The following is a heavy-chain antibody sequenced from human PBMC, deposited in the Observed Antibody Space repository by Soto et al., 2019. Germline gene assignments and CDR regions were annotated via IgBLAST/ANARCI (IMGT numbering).Heavy chain of an antibody. D-gene: IGHD2-2*01. Sequence: PSETLSLTCTVSGGSISSGGYYWSWIRQHPGKGLEWIGYIYYSGSTYYDPSLKSRVTISVDTSKNQFSLKLSSVTAADTAVYYCAREGTPHCSSTSCYLSTRRPGYYYGMDVWGQGTTVTVSS. CDR1: GGSISSGGYY. V-gene: IGHV4-31*03. J-gene: IGHJ6*02. CDR2: IYYSGST. CDR3: AREGTPHCSSTSCYLSTRRPGYYYGMDV.